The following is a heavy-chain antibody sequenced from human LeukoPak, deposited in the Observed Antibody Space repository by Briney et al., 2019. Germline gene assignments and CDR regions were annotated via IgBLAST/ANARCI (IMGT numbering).Heavy chain of an antibody. CDR3: ARLYSSGWTPPRYWYFDL. Sequence: GGSLRLSCAASGFTFSSYSMNWVRQAPGKGLEWVSSISSSSSYIYYADSVKGRFTISRDNAKNSLYLQMNSLRAEDTAVYYCARLYSSGWTPPRYWYFDLWGRGTLVTVSS. D-gene: IGHD6-19*01. V-gene: IGHV3-21*01. J-gene: IGHJ2*01. CDR2: ISSSSSYI. CDR1: GFTFSSYS.